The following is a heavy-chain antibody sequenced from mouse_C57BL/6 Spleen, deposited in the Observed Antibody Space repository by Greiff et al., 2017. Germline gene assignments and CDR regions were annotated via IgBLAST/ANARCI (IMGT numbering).Heavy chain of an antibody. J-gene: IGHJ2*01. CDR2: IYPGNSDT. Sequence: EVKLVESGTVLARPGASVKMSCKTSGYTFTSYWMHWVKQRPGQGLEWIGAIYPGNSDTSYNQKFKGKAKLTAVTSASTAYMELSSLTNEDSAVYYCTREEYYGSSYYFDYWGQGTTLTVSS. CDR3: TREEYYGSSYYFDY. V-gene: IGHV1-5*01. CDR1: GYTFTSYW. D-gene: IGHD1-1*01.